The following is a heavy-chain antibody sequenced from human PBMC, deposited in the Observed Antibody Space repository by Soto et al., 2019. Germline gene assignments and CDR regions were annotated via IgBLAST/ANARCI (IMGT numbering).Heavy chain of an antibody. Sequence: GGSLRLSCTASGFTFGDYAMSWFRQAPGKGLEWVGFIRSKAYGGTTEYAASVKGRFTISRDDSKSIAYLQMNSLKTEDTAVYYCTRQYYDILTGYSNYYYYYYMDVWGKGTTVTVSS. CDR1: GFTFGDYA. CDR3: TRQYYDILTGYSNYYYYYYMDV. D-gene: IGHD3-9*01. V-gene: IGHV3-49*03. CDR2: IRSKAYGGTT. J-gene: IGHJ6*03.